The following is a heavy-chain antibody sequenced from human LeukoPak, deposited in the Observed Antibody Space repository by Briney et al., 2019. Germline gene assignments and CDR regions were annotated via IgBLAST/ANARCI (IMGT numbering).Heavy chain of an antibody. CDR3: AAYRSGTHYNSYYFDD. V-gene: IGHV4-59*08. D-gene: IGHD3-10*01. Sequence: SETLSLTCGISGDSIRRNYRSWIRQPPGKGLEWIGYIHYSGITKYNPSLKSRVSISVDTSKTQFSLKLTSVTAADTAVYYCAAYRSGTHYNSYYFDDWGQGTLVIVSS. J-gene: IGHJ4*02. CDR2: IHYSGIT. CDR1: GDSIRRNY.